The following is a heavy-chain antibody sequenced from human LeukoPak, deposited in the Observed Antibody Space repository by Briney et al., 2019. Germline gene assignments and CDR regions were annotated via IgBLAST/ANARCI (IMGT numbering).Heavy chain of an antibody. CDR3: ARGDSGYEIDY. CDR1: GYTFTSYA. Sequence: ASVKASCKASGYTFTSYAMHWVRQAPGQRLEWMGWINAGNGNTKCSQEFQGRVTITRDTSASTAYMELSSLRSEDMAVYYCARGDSGYEIDYWGQGTLVTVSS. J-gene: IGHJ4*02. V-gene: IGHV1-3*03. D-gene: IGHD5-12*01. CDR2: INAGNGNT.